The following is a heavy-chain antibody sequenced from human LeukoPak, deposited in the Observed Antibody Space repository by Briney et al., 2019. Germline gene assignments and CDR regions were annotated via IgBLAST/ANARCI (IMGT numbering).Heavy chain of an antibody. Sequence: GASVKVSCKASGYTFSDYYLHWVRLAPGQGLEWMGRISPNSGGTDYAQRFQGKVTMTRDASISTVYIDLNRLRSDDTAIYYCARQLETTSWFDYWGQGTLVIVSS. CDR3: ARQLETTSWFDY. CDR1: GYTFSDYY. V-gene: IGHV1-2*06. CDR2: ISPNSGGT. D-gene: IGHD2-2*01. J-gene: IGHJ4*02.